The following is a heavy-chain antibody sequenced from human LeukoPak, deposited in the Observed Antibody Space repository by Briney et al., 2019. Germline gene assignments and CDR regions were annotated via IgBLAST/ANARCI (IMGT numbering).Heavy chain of an antibody. CDR2: ISAYNGNT. Sequence: ASVKVSCKASGYTFTSYGISWVRQAPGQGLEWMGWISAYNGNTNYAQKLQGRVTMTTDTSTSTAYTELRSLRSDDTAVYYCARARSVTGYYIHWGQGTLVTVSS. J-gene: IGHJ4*02. D-gene: IGHD3-9*01. CDR1: GYTFTSYG. V-gene: IGHV1-18*01. CDR3: ARARSVTGYYIH.